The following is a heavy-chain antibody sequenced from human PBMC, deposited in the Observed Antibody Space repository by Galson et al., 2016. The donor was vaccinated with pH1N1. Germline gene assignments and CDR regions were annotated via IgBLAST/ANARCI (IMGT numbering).Heavy chain of an antibody. D-gene: IGHD3/OR15-3a*01. V-gene: IGHV4-59*01. CDR1: GGSISNYY. CDR2: SSYTGRS. J-gene: IGHJ3*02. CDR3: ARDRTGINSLNAFDI. Sequence: SETLSLTCTVSGGSISNYYWSWIRQPPGKGLEWIGYSSYTGRSKYYPSLKSRVTISVDTSKNQFSLKMNSVTAADTAVYYCARDRTGINSLNAFDIWGQGILVTVSS.